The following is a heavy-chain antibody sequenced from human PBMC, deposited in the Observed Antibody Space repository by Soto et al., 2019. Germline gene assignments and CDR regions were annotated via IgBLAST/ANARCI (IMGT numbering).Heavy chain of an antibody. CDR2: IHYSGST. CDR3: ARQVSSAWPPYYYDMDV. CDR1: GGSISSYF. J-gene: IGHJ6*02. Sequence: TSETLSLTCTVSGGSISSYFWSWIRQPPGWGLEWIGHIHYSGSTNYKPSLKSRVTISVDTSKNQVSLKLSSVTAADTAMYFCARQVSSAWPPYYYDMDVWGQGTTVTVSS. D-gene: IGHD6-25*01. V-gene: IGHV4-59*08.